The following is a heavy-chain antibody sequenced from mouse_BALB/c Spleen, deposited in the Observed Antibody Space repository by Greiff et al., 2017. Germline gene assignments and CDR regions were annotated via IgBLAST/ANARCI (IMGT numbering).Heavy chain of an antibody. V-gene: IGHV5-6-4*01. D-gene: IGHD2-1*01. CDR3: TREWGNGAMDY. CDR2: ISSGGSYT. J-gene: IGHJ4*01. CDR1: GFTFSSYT. Sequence: EVKLEESGGGLVKPGGSLKLSCAASGFTFSSYTMSWVRQTPEKRLEWVATISSGGSYTYYPDSVKGRFTISRDNAKNTLYLQMSSLKSEDTAMYYCTREWGNGAMDYWGQGTSVTVSS.